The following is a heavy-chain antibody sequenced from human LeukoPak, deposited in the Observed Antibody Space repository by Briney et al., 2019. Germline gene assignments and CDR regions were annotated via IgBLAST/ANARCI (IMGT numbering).Heavy chain of an antibody. CDR2: ISSSSSYI. Sequence: GGSLRLSCAASGFTFSSYSMNWVRQAPGKGLEWVSSISSSSSYIYYADSVKGRFTISRDNAKNSLYLQMNSLRAEDTAVYYCAKTPYGSGSYWFDYWGQGTLVTVSS. V-gene: IGHV3-21*04. J-gene: IGHJ4*02. CDR1: GFTFSSYS. D-gene: IGHD3-10*01. CDR3: AKTPYGSGSYWFDY.